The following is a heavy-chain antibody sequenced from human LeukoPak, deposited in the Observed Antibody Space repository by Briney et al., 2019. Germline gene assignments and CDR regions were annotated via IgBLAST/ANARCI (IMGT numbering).Heavy chain of an antibody. CDR1: GGSISSYY. Sequence: SETLSLTCTVSGGSISSYYWSWIRQPPGKGLEWIGYIYYSGSTNYNPSLKSRVTISVDTSKNQFSLKLSSVTAAHTAVYYCARGLGSGSPHGAFDIWGQGTMVTVSS. J-gene: IGHJ3*02. CDR2: IYYSGST. CDR3: ARGLGSGSPHGAFDI. V-gene: IGHV4-59*01. D-gene: IGHD3-10*01.